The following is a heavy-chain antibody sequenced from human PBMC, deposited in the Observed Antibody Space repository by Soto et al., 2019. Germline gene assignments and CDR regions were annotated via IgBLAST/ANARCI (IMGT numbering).Heavy chain of an antibody. CDR3: ARDLAHGDYSWFDP. Sequence: QVQLVQSGAEVKKPGSSVKVSCKASGGTFSSYTISWVRQAPGQGLEWMGRIIPILGIANYAQKFQGRVTITADKSTSTAYMELSSLRSEDTAVYYCARDLAHGDYSWFDPWGQGTLVTVSS. V-gene: IGHV1-69*08. CDR2: IIPILGIA. D-gene: IGHD4-17*01. J-gene: IGHJ5*02. CDR1: GGTFSSYT.